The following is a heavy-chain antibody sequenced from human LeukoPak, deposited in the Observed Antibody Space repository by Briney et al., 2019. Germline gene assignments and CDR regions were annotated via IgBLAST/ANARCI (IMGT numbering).Heavy chain of an antibody. CDR1: GFTFDDYA. J-gene: IGHJ4*02. Sequence: GGSLRLSCAASGFTFDDYAMHWVRQAPGKGLEWVSGISWNSGSIGYADSVKGRFTISRDNAKNSLYLQMNSLRAEDTALYYCAKDIGYSYGYGLRDWGQGTLVTVSS. V-gene: IGHV3-9*01. CDR3: AKDIGYSYGYGLRD. D-gene: IGHD5-18*01. CDR2: ISWNSGSI.